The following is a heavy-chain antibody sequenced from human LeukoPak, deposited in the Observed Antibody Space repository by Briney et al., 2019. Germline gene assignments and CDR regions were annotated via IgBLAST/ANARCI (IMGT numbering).Heavy chain of an antibody. Sequence: ASVKVSCKASGYTFTGYYMHRVRQAPGQGLEWVGRINPDSGGTNYAQKFQDSVTMTRDTSISTAYMELSRLRSDDTAVYYCARDLGYCSGGRCYGAFDIWGQGTMVTVPS. CDR3: ARDLGYCSGGRCYGAFDI. CDR1: GYTFTGYY. V-gene: IGHV1-2*06. J-gene: IGHJ3*02. CDR2: INPDSGGT. D-gene: IGHD2-15*01.